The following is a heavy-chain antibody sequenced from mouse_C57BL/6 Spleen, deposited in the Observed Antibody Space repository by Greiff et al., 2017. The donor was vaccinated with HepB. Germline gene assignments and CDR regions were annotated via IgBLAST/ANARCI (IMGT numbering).Heavy chain of an antibody. D-gene: IGHD1-1*01. Sequence: EVKLMESGGGLVKPGGSLKLSCAASGFTFSSYAMSWVRQTPEKRLEWVATISDGGSYTYYPDNVKGRFTISRDNAKNNLYLQMSHLKSEDTAMYYCARGGYGSSSWFAYWGQGTLVTVSA. V-gene: IGHV5-4*03. J-gene: IGHJ3*01. CDR3: ARGGYGSSSWFAY. CDR2: ISDGGSYT. CDR1: GFTFSSYA.